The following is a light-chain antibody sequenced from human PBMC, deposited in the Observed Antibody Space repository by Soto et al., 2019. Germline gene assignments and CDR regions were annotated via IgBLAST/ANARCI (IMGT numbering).Light chain of an antibody. CDR1: QSISSW. J-gene: IGKJ1*01. V-gene: IGKV1-5*01. CDR2: DAS. CDR3: QQYGT. Sequence: DIQMTQSPSTLSASVGDRVTITCRASQSISSWLAWYQQKPGKAPKLLIYDASSLESRVPSRFSGSGSGTEFSLTISTLQPDDFATYSCQQYGTFGQVTNVEI.